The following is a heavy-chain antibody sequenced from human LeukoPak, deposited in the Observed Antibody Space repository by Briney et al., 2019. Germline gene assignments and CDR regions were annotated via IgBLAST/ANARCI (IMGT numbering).Heavy chain of an antibody. CDR1: GYTFTGYY. D-gene: IGHD6-6*01. J-gene: IGHJ5*02. CDR3: ANIPGIAARPGGPHWFDR. V-gene: IGHV1-2*02. CDR2: SNPNSGGT. Sequence: ASVKVSCKASGYTFTGYYMHWVRQAPGQRLEWMGWSNPNSGGTNCAQKFQGRVTMTRDTSISTAYMELSRLRSDDTAVYYCANIPGIAARPGGPHWFDRWGQGTLVAVSS.